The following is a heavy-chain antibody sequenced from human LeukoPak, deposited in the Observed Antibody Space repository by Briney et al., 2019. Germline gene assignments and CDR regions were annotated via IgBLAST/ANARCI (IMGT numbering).Heavy chain of an antibody. CDR3: AKDGFWTSRTSYHGAHFFDH. J-gene: IGHJ4*02. Sequence: GGSLRLSCAASGFTFSSYAMHWVRQAPGKGLEWVAVISYDGSNKYYADSVKGRFTISRDNSKNTLYLQMSSLRPEDTALYYCAKDGFWTSRTSYHGAHFFDHWGQGIQVTVSS. CDR1: GFTFSSYA. V-gene: IGHV3-30-3*01. D-gene: IGHD3/OR15-3a*01. CDR2: ISYDGSNK.